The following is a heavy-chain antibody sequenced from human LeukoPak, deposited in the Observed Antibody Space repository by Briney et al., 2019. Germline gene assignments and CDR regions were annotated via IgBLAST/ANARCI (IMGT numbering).Heavy chain of an antibody. CDR3: ARDGITMRILEY. J-gene: IGHJ4*02. Sequence: GRSLRLSCAASGFTFSSYVMHWVRQAPGKGLEWVSSITSSSIYKYYADSMKGRFTISRDNAKNSLYLQMDSLRAEDTAVYYCARDGITMRILEYWGQGTLVTVSS. D-gene: IGHD3-10*01. CDR2: ITSSSIYK. V-gene: IGHV3-21*01. CDR1: GFTFSSYV.